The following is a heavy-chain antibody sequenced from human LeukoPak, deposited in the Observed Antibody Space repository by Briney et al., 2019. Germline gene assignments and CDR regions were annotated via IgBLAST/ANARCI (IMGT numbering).Heavy chain of an antibody. V-gene: IGHV1-18*01. J-gene: IGHJ4*02. CDR3: ARAGLIPLWALGNFDY. CDR1: GYTVTSYG. CDR2: ISAYNGNT. D-gene: IGHD5-18*01. Sequence: ASVKVSCKASGYTVTSYGISWVRQAPGQGLERMGWISAYNGNTNYAQKLQGRVTMTTDTSTSTAYMELRSLRSDDTAVYYCARAGLIPLWALGNFDYWGQGTLVTVSS.